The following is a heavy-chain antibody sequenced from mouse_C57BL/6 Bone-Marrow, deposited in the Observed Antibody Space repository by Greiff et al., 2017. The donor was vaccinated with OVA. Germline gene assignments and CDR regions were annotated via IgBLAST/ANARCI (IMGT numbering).Heavy chain of an antibody. Sequence: QVQLKQSGPGLVQPSQRLSITCTVSGFSLTSYGVHWVRQSPGKGLEWLGVIWSGGSTDYNAAFISRLSISKDNSKSQVFFKMNSLQADDTAIYYCARKGDYGWFAYWGQGTLVTVSA. D-gene: IGHD2-4*01. CDR1: GFSLTSYG. CDR3: ARKGDYGWFAY. J-gene: IGHJ3*01. V-gene: IGHV2-2*01. CDR2: IWSGGST.